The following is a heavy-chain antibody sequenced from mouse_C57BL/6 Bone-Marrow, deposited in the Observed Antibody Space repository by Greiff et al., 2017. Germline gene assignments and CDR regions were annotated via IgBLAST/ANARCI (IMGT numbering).Heavy chain of an antibody. Sequence: VQLQQPGAELVKPGASVKLSCKASGYTFTSYWMHWVKQRPGRGLEWIGRIDPNSGGTKYNEKFKSKATLTVDKPSSTAYLQRSSLTSEDSAVYYCALTTVVAYHAMDYWGQGTSVTVSS. CDR1: GYTFTSYW. D-gene: IGHD1-1*01. CDR3: ALTTVVAYHAMDY. V-gene: IGHV1-72*01. CDR2: IDPNSGGT. J-gene: IGHJ4*01.